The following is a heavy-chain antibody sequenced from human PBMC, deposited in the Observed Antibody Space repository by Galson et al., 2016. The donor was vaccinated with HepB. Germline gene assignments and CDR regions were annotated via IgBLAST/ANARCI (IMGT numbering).Heavy chain of an antibody. J-gene: IGHJ4*02. D-gene: IGHD6-19*01. V-gene: IGHV1-46*01. CDR3: ARATGYDLGSGWLLEY. CDR2: INPSGGSP. Sequence: SVKVSCKASGYTFTSYYIHWVRQAPGQGLEWMGIINPSGGSPRYEQKFKGRVTMTRDTSTSTAYMELSSLRSEDTAVYYCARATGYDLGSGWLLEYWGQGTLVTVSS. CDR1: GYTFTSYY.